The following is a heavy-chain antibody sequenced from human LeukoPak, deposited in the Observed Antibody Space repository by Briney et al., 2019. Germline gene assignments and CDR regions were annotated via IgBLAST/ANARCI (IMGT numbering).Heavy chain of an antibody. V-gene: IGHV3-23*01. CDR3: AKDSYGDYGLNWFDP. CDR2: ISGSGGST. Sequence: GGPLRLSCAPSGFTFSSYAMSWVRQAPGKGLVWVSAISGSGGSTYYADSVKGRYTISRDNSKNTLYLQMNSLRAEDTAVYYCAKDSYGDYGLNWFDPWGQGTLVTVSP. J-gene: IGHJ5*02. D-gene: IGHD4-17*01. CDR1: GFTFSSYA.